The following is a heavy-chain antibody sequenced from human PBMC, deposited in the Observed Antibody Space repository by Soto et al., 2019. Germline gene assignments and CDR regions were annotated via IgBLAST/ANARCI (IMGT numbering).Heavy chain of an antibody. J-gene: IGHJ5*02. CDR2: ISAYNGNT. V-gene: IGHV1-18*01. Sequence: ASVKASCKASGYTFTSYGISWVRQAPGQGHEWMGWISAYNGNTNYAQKLQGRVTMTTDTSTSTAYMELRSLRSDDTAVYYCARYRRLDIVVVPAAMNSVVPFDPWGQGTLVTVSS. CDR1: GYTFTSYG. CDR3: ARYRRLDIVVVPAAMNSVVPFDP. D-gene: IGHD2-2*01.